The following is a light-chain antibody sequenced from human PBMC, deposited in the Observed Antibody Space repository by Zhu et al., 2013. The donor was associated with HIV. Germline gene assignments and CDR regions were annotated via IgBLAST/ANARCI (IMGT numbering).Light chain of an antibody. CDR3: QQYDNLPLT. J-gene: IGKJ4*01. Sequence: DIVMTQSPDSLAVSLGERATINCKSSQSVLYSSNNKNYLAWYQQKPGQPPKLLIYWASTRESGVPDRFSGSGSGTDFTLTISSLQAEDVAVYYCQQYDNLPLTFGGGTKVEIK. CDR2: WAS. V-gene: IGKV4-1*01. CDR1: QSVLYSSNNKNY.